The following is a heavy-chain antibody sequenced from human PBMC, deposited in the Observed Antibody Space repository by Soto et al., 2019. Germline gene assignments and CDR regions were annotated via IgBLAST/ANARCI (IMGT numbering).Heavy chain of an antibody. Sequence: QVQLVQSGAEVKKPESSVKVSCKASGGTFSIYAISWVRQAPGQGLEWMGGIIPIFGTADYAQKFQGRVTITADESTSTASMELSSLRSEDPALYSCARHLHPPYYGMDVWGQGPTVTVSS. V-gene: IGHV1-69*12. CDR3: ARHLHPPYYGMDV. CDR1: GGTFSIYA. J-gene: IGHJ6*02. CDR2: IIPIFGTA.